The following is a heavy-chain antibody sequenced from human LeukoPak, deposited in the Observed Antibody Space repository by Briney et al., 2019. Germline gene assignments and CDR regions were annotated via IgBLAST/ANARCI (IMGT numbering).Heavy chain of an antibody. V-gene: IGHV3-9*03. J-gene: IGHJ3*02. CDR1: GFTFDDYA. CDR3: AKGYSSGWYGLGAFDI. Sequence: HPGGSLRLSCAASGFTFDDYAMHWVRQAPGKGLEWVSGISWNSGSIGYVDSVKGRFTISRDNAKNSLYLQMNSLRAEDMALYYCAKGYSSGWYGLGAFDIWGQGTMVTVSS. CDR2: ISWNSGSI. D-gene: IGHD6-19*01.